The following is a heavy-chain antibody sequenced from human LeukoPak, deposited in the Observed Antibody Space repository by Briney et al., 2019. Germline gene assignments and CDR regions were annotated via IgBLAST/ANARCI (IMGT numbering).Heavy chain of an antibody. CDR2: IYASGNT. Sequence: SETLSLTCTVSGGSTSSYYWTWIRQPAGKGLEWIGRIYASGNTDYNPFLKSRVTMSVDTSKNQFPLKLTSVTAADTAVYYCAGARNGFYYVDVWGKGTTVTVSS. CDR1: GGSTSSYY. J-gene: IGHJ6*03. CDR3: AGARNGFYYVDV. V-gene: IGHV4-4*07. D-gene: IGHD4-17*01.